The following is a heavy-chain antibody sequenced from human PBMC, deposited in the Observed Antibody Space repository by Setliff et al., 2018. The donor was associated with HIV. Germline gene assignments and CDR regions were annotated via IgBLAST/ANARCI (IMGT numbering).Heavy chain of an antibody. Sequence: LSLTCTVSGGSISSSSYYWGWIRQPPGKGLEWISYISSSSSSYTNYPDSVKGRFSISRDNTKNSLYLQMNGLRVEDTAVYYCARDLTPRLGATPFDYWGQGTLVTAPQ. J-gene: IGHJ4*02. CDR1: GGSISSSSYY. V-gene: IGHV3-11*06. CDR2: ISSSSSSYT. D-gene: IGHD1-26*01. CDR3: ARDLTPRLGATPFDY.